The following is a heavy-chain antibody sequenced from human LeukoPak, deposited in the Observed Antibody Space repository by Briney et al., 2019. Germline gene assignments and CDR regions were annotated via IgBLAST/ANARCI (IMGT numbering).Heavy chain of an antibody. CDR1: GFTFSNYW. Sequence: GGSLRLSCAASGFTFSNYWMSWVRQAPGKGLEWVANIKQDGSEKYYVDSVKGRFTISRDNAKDSLYLQMNSLRAEDTAVYYCARDLYRIVVVPHYFDYWGQGSLVTVSS. CDR2: IKQDGSEK. CDR3: ARDLYRIVVVPHYFDY. V-gene: IGHV3-7*01. D-gene: IGHD3-22*01. J-gene: IGHJ4*02.